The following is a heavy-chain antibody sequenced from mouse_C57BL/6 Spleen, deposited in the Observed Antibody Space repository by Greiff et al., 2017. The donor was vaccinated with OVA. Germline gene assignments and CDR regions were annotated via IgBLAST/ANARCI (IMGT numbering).Heavy chain of an antibody. CDR3: ARKANYDDRWFAY. V-gene: IGHV1-47*01. Sequence: VQLQESGAELVKPGASVKMSCKASGYTFTTYSIEWMKQNHGQSLEWIGNFHPYNDDTKYNEKFKGKATLTVEKSSSTVYLELSRLTSDDSAVYDCARKANYDDRWFAYWGQGTLVTVSA. D-gene: IGHD2-13*01. CDR2: FHPYNDDT. J-gene: IGHJ3*01. CDR1: GYTFTTYS.